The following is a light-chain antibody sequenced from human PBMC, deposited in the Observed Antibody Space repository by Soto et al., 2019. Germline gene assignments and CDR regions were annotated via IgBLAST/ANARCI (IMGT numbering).Light chain of an antibody. CDR1: SSDVGGYNY. CDR3: SSYTSSSTRV. J-gene: IGLJ3*02. Sequence: QPVLTQPASVSGSPGQSITISCTGTSSDVGGYNYVSWYQQHPGKAPKLMIYEVSNRPSGVSNRFSGSKSGNTASLTISGLQAADEADYYCSSYTSSSTRVFGGGTQLTVL. CDR2: EVS. V-gene: IGLV2-14*01.